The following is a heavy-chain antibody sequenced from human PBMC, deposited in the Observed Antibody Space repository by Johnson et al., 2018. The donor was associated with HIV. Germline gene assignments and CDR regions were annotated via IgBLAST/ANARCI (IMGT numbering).Heavy chain of an antibody. CDR2: IRSKTDGGTT. Sequence: VQLVESGGGLIQPGGSLRLSCAASGFTFNNAWMSWVRQAPGKGLEWLGRIRSKTDGGTTDYAAPVKGRFTISRDDSKNTLYLQMNSLKIEDTAVYYCTDYNFWTKRAFDIWGQGTMVTVSS. J-gene: IGHJ3*02. CDR1: GFTFNNAW. V-gene: IGHV3-15*01. D-gene: IGHD3-3*01. CDR3: TDYNFWTKRAFDI.